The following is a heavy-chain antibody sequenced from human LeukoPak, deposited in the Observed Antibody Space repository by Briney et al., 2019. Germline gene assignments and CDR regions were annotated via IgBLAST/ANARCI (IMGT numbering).Heavy chain of an antibody. CDR3: ARDRYTPSYYYDGSGYYLDY. CDR2: ISPSGGST. D-gene: IGHD3-22*01. Sequence: ASVKVSCKASEYTFTTYYMHWVRQAPGQGPEWMGLISPSGGSTTCALKFQGRVTVTRDTSTSTVYMELSSLRSEDTAVYYCARDRYTPSYYYDGSGYYLDYWGQGTLVTVSP. J-gene: IGHJ4*02. CDR1: EYTFTTYY. V-gene: IGHV1-46*01.